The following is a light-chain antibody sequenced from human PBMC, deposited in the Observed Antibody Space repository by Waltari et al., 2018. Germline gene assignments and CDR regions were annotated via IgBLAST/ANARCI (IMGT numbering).Light chain of an antibody. CDR3: AAWDDSLNGHWV. CDR1: SSNIGSNT. J-gene: IGLJ3*02. Sequence: QSVLTQPPSASGTPGQRVTISCSGSSSNIGSNTVNCYQQLPGTAPKPPIYSNNQRPSGVPDRFSGSKSGTSASLAISGLQSEDEADYYCAAWDDSLNGHWVFGGGTKLTVL. V-gene: IGLV1-44*01. CDR2: SNN.